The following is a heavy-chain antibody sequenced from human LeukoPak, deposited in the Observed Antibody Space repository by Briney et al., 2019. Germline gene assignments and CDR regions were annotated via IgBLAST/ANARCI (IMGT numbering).Heavy chain of an antibody. V-gene: IGHV4-30-4*01. J-gene: IGHJ5*02. CDR1: GVSISSGDYY. D-gene: IGHD7-27*01. CDR3: ARDLPGNWGSGWFDP. Sequence: SQTLSLTCTVSGVSISSGDYYWSWIRQPPGKGLEWIGYIYYSGSTYYNPSLKSRVTISVDTSKNQFSLKLSSVTAADTAVYYCARDLPGNWGSGWFDPWGQGTLVTVSS. CDR2: IYYSGST.